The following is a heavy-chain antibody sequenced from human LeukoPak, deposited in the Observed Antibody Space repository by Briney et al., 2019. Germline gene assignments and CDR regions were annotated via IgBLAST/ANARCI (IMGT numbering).Heavy chain of an antibody. D-gene: IGHD1-14*01. CDR3: ARDPGKL. Sequence: GGSLRLSCAASGFTFSSYNMNWVRQPPGKGLEWVSSISSISEHIHYADSVKGRFTISRDNANNSLYLQMNSLRDEDTAVYYCARDPGKLWGRGTRHSVL. CDR1: GFTFSSYN. CDR2: ISSISEHI. V-gene: IGHV3-21*01. J-gene: IGHJ4*02.